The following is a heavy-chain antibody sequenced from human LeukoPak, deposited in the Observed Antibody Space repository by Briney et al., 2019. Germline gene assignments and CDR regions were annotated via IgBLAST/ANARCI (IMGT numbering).Heavy chain of an antibody. Sequence: GGSLRLSCAASGFTFDDYAMHWVRQAPGKGLEWVANIKQDGSEKYYVDSVKGRFTISRDNAKNSLYLRMNSLRAEDTAVYYCARDGGSGGIDYWGQGTLVTVSS. CDR3: ARDGGSGGIDY. CDR1: GFTFDDYA. V-gene: IGHV3-7*01. D-gene: IGHD2-15*01. J-gene: IGHJ4*02. CDR2: IKQDGSEK.